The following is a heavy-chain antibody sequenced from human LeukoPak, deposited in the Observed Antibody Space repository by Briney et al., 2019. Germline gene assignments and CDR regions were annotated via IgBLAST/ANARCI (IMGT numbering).Heavy chain of an antibody. CDR3: AKDQIVEQLVLLLDY. CDR2: ISYDGSNK. Sequence: PGRSLRLSCAASGFTFSSCGMHWVRQAPGKGLEWVAVISYDGSNKYYADSVKGRFTISRDNSKNTLYLQMNSLRAEDTAVYYCAKDQIVEQLVLLLDYWGQGTLVTVSS. CDR1: GFTFSSCG. D-gene: IGHD6-6*01. V-gene: IGHV3-30*18. J-gene: IGHJ4*02.